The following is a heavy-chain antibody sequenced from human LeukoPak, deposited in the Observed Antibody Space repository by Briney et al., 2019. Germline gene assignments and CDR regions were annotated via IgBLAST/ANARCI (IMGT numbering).Heavy chain of an antibody. CDR3: ARDYYGSGSYLDY. Sequence: KSGGSLRLSCAASGFTFSSYSMNWVRQAPGKGLEWVSSISSSSSYIYYADSVKGRFTISRDNAKNSLYLQTNSLRAEDTAVYYCARDYYGSGSYLDYWGQGTLVTVSS. CDR1: GFTFSSYS. J-gene: IGHJ4*02. V-gene: IGHV3-21*01. CDR2: ISSSSSYI. D-gene: IGHD3-10*01.